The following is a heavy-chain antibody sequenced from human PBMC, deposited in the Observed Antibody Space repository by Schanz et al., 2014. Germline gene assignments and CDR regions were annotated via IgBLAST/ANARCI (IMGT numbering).Heavy chain of an antibody. J-gene: IGHJ6*02. CDR3: ARPLGPNYYYYGLDV. CDR2: LYIRST. Sequence: QVQLVESGGGLVKPGGSLRLSCTASGFTFSDYYMTWIRQAPGKGLECVSILYIRSTYYADSVKGRFTISRDNAKNTLYLQMNSLRAEDTAVYYCARPLGPNYYYYGLDVWGQGTTVTVSS. CDR1: GFTFSDYY. V-gene: IGHV3-11*06.